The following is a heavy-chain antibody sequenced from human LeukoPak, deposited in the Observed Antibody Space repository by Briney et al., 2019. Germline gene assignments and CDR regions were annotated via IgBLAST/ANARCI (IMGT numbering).Heavy chain of an antibody. CDR3: ARDRDYSNTFDY. V-gene: IGHV4-4*07. CDR2: IYTSGST. CDR1: GGSISSYY. J-gene: IGHJ4*02. D-gene: IGHD4-11*01. Sequence: SETLSLTCTASGGSISSYYWSWIRQPAGKGLEWIGRIYTSGSTNYNPSLTSRVTMSVDTSKNQFSLKLSSVTAADTAVYYCARDRDYSNTFDYWGQGTLVTVSS.